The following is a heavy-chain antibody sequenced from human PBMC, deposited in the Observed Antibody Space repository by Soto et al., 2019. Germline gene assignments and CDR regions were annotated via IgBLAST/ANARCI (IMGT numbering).Heavy chain of an antibody. D-gene: IGHD6-13*01. Sequence: ASVKVSCKASGGTVSSYAISWVRQAPGQGLEWMGGIIPIFGTANYEQKFQGRVTITADESTSTAYMELSSLRSEDTAVYYCARGFDVAEAGPAPDSYYYAMDVWGQGTTVTVSS. J-gene: IGHJ6*02. V-gene: IGHV1-69*13. CDR1: GGTVSSYA. CDR3: ARGFDVAEAGPAPDSYYYAMDV. CDR2: IIPIFGTA.